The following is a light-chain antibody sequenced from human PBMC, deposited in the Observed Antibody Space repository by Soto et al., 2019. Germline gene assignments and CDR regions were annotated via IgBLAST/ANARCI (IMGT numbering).Light chain of an antibody. CDR2: EVS. CDR1: SSDIGAYNF. J-gene: IGLJ3*02. Sequence: QSVLTQPASVSGSPGQSITISCTGTSSDIGAYNFVSWYQQHPGKAPKLMIYEVSNRPSGVSNRFSGSKSGNTASLTISGLQAEDEADYYCNSHSISSTLVFGGGTKLTVL. V-gene: IGLV2-14*01. CDR3: NSHSISSTLV.